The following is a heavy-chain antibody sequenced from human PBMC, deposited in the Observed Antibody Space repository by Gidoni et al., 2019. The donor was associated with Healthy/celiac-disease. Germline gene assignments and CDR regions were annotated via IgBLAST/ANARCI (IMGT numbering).Heavy chain of an antibody. D-gene: IGHD3-22*01. CDR2: IYTSGST. CDR3: ARGPYYYDSGDSGAFDI. J-gene: IGHJ3*02. Sequence: QVQLQESGPGLVKPSQTLSLTCTVSGCSISSGSYYWSWIRQPAGKGLEWIGRIYTSGSTNYNPSLKSRVTISVDTSKNQFSLKLSSVTAADTAVYYCARGPYYYDSGDSGAFDIWGQGTMVTVSS. CDR1: GCSISSGSYY. V-gene: IGHV4-61*02.